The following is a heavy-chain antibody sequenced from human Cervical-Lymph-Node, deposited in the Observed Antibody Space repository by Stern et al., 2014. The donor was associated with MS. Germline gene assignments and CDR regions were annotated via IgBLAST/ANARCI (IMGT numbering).Heavy chain of an antibody. CDR2: INANNGNT. V-gene: IGHV1-18*01. D-gene: IGHD6-19*01. J-gene: IGHJ4*02. CDR3: ASSSGWYDYFNY. CDR1: GYSLSSHA. Sequence: VQLVESGAEVKKPGASVKVSCKASGYSLSSHAITWLRQAPGQGLEWMGWINANNGNTNYAQNLQGRVTMTTDTSTSTAYMELRSLRSDDSAVYYCASSSGWYDYFNYWGQGTLVAVSS.